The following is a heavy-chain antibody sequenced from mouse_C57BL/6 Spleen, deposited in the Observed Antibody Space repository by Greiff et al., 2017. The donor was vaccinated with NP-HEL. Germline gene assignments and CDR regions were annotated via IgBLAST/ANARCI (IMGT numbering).Heavy chain of an antibody. J-gene: IGHJ3*01. V-gene: IGHV5-17*01. D-gene: IGHD1-1*01. Sequence: EVQLVESGGGLVKPGGSLKLSCAASGFTFSDYGMHWVRQAPEKGLEWVAYISSGSSTIYYADTVKGRFTISRDNAKNTLFLQMTSLRSEDTAMYYCASDYYGSSYPWFAYWGQGTLVTVSA. CDR3: ASDYYGSSYPWFAY. CDR2: ISSGSSTI. CDR1: GFTFSDYG.